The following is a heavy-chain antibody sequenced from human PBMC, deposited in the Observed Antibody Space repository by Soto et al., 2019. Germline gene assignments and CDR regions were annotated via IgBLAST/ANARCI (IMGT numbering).Heavy chain of an antibody. Sequence: EVQLVESGGGLVKPGGSLRLSCAASGFIFSDYSMSWMRQAQGKGLEWVASSSSDDNYIYYRDSVEGRFTISRDNAKNSLYLQMTSLGADDTAVSYCARGRTCKGASCYGGGDYWGQGTLVTVSS. CDR2: SSSDDNYI. CDR3: ARGRTCKGASCYGGGDY. V-gene: IGHV3-21*02. D-gene: IGHD2-15*01. CDR1: GFIFSDYS. J-gene: IGHJ4*02.